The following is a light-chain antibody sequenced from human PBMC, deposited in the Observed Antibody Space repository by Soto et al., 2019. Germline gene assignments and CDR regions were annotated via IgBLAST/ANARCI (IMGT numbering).Light chain of an antibody. Sequence: DIQMTQSPSSLSASVGDRVTITFRASQSISSYLNWYQQKPGKAPKLLIYAASSLQSGVPSRFSGSGSGTDFTLTISRLQPEDLATYYCQQSYSTPQTFGQGTKLEI. CDR1: QSISSY. CDR3: QQSYSTPQT. CDR2: AAS. J-gene: IGKJ2*01. V-gene: IGKV1-39*01.